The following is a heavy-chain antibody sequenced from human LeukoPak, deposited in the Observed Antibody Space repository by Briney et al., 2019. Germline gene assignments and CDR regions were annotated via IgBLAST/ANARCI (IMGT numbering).Heavy chain of an antibody. V-gene: IGHV3-66*01. CDR1: GFTVSSNY. Sequence: PGGSLRLSCAASGFTVSSNYMSWVRQAPGKGLEWVSVIYSGGSTYYADSVKGRFTISRDNSKNTLYLQMNSLRAEDTAVYYCARDGYYDSSGYKVRVDYWGQGTLVTVSS. J-gene: IGHJ4*02. CDR3: ARDGYYDSSGYKVRVDY. CDR2: IYSGGST. D-gene: IGHD3-22*01.